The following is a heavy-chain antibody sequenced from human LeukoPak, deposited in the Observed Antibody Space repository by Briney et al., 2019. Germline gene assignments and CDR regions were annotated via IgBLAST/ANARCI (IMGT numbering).Heavy chain of an antibody. J-gene: IGHJ2*01. CDR2: IYYSGST. Sequence: PSETLSLTCTVSGGSISSYYWSWIRQPPGKGLEWIGYIYYSGSTNYNPSLKSRVTISVDTSKNQFSLKLSSVTAADTAVYYCARETLFSPIVVVPAQNCYSDLWGRGTLVIVSS. CDR3: ARETLFSPIVVVPAQNCYSDL. V-gene: IGHV4-59*01. D-gene: IGHD2-2*01. CDR1: GGSISSYY.